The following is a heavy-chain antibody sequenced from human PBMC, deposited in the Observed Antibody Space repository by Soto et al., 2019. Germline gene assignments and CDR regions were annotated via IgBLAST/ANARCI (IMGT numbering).Heavy chain of an antibody. Sequence: QVRLVQSGPELRKPGASVKVSCKASGYNFINYGFTWVRQDPGKGLEWMGWISTYTGDTRYSHKFQDRVTMTTNISTSTAYMELRSLKSDDTGVFCCARVSTAGGREFDPWGQGTRVTVSS. CDR2: ISTYTGDT. D-gene: IGHD4-17*01. CDR3: ARVSTAGGREFDP. V-gene: IGHV1-18*01. CDR1: GYNFINYG. J-gene: IGHJ5*02.